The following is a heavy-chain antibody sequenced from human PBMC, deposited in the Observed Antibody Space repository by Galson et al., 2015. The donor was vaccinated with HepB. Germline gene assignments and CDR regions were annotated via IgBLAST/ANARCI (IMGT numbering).Heavy chain of an antibody. J-gene: IGHJ3*02. CDR2: IIPIFGTA. CDR3: AREKGYGGDFDAFDI. V-gene: IGHV1-69*13. Sequence: SVKVSCKASGGTFSSYAISWVRQAPGQGLEWMGGIIPIFGTANYAQKFQGRVTITADESTSTAYMELSSLRSEDTAVYYCAREKGYGGDFDAFDIWGQGTMVTVSS. D-gene: IGHD4-23*01. CDR1: GGTFSSYA.